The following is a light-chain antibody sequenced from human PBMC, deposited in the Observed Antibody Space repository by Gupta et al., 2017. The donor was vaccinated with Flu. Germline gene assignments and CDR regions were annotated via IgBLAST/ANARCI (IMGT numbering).Light chain of an antibody. CDR1: SGHNTNL. J-gene: IGLJ1*01. CDR3: ETWDSDSFV. CDR2: VETSGRY. Sequence: QPVLAQSSSASASLGSSVKLTCTLTSGHNTNLTAWHQQQPGKAPRFLMKVETSGRYTKGSGVPDRFSGSSSGTDRYLTISNLQPEDEADYYCETWDSDSFVFGTGTTVTVL. V-gene: IGLV4-60*03.